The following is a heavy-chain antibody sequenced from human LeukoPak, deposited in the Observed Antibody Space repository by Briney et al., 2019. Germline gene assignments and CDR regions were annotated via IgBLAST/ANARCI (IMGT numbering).Heavy chain of an antibody. Sequence: PGGSLRLSCAASGFTFSSYTMTWVRQAPGKGLEWVSSISRSGDYIFYADSVRGRFTISRDNAKNSLYLQTTSLRAEDTAVYYCAKDRLVGGSDRHPLDYRGQGTLVTVSS. V-gene: IGHV3-21*01. J-gene: IGHJ4*02. CDR1: GFTFSSYT. CDR3: AKDRLVGGSDRHPLDY. D-gene: IGHD1-26*01. CDR2: ISRSGDYI.